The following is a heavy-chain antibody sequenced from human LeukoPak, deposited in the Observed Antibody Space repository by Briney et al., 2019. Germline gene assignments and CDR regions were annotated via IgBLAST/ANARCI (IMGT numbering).Heavy chain of an antibody. CDR1: GGSISSGGYY. D-gene: IGHD3-9*01. Sequence: PSETLSLTCTVSGGSISSGGYYWSWIRQPPGKGLEWIGYIYHSGSTYYNPSLKSRVTISVDRSKNQFSLKLSSVTAADTAVYYCARGLEDTDILTGYYFDYWGQGTLVTVSS. J-gene: IGHJ4*02. V-gene: IGHV4-30-2*01. CDR2: IYHSGST. CDR3: ARGLEDTDILTGYYFDY.